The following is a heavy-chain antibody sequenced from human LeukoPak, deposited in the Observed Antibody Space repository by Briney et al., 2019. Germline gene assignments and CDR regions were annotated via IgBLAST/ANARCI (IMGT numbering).Heavy chain of an antibody. V-gene: IGHV4-38-2*01. D-gene: IGHD3-10*01. CDR2: VFHTGIT. J-gene: IGHJ5*02. CDR1: GFSSSTSYY. Sequence: SETLSLTCVVSGFSSSTSYYWGWIRQPPGKELEWIGVVFHTGITHYNTSLQSRVTISIDTSKRHFSLQLTSVTAADTAVYFCARFAIVRDLATYSWIDPWGQGTLVTVSS. CDR3: ARFAIVRDLATYSWIDP.